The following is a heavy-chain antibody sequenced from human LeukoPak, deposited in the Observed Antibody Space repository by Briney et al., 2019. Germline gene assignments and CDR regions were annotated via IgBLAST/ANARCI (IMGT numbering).Heavy chain of an antibody. CDR2: ISSRGSTI. D-gene: IGHD3-22*01. V-gene: IGHV3-11*01. Sequence: GGSLRLSCAASGFTFSDYYMSWIRQAPGKGLEWVSYISSRGSTIYYADSVKGRFTISRDNAKNSLYLQMNSLRAEDTAVYYCARVANVYYYDSSGYCNYWGQGTLVTVSS. CDR1: GFTFSDYY. CDR3: ARVANVYYYDSSGYCNY. J-gene: IGHJ4*02.